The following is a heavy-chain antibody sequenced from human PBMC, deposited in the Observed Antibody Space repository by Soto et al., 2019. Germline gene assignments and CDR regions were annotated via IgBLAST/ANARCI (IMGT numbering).Heavy chain of an antibody. CDR1: GGSISSGGYS. CDR3: VPLDP. V-gene: IGHV4-30-2*01. J-gene: IGHJ5*02. D-gene: IGHD6-6*01. Sequence: SETLSLTCAVSGGSISSGGYSWSWIRQPPGKGLEWIGYIYHSGSTYYNPSLKSRVTISVDRSKNQFSLKLSSVTAADTAVYYCVPLDPWGQGTLVTVSS. CDR2: IYHSGST.